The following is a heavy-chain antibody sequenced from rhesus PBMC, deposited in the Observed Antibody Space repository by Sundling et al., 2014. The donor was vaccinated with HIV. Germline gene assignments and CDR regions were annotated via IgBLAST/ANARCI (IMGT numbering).Heavy chain of an antibody. Sequence: QVQLQESGPGLVKPSETLSLTCAVSGGSISSNYLNWIRQPPGKGLEWIGRISGSGGHVEYIPSLKSRVTISIGTPNNHFSLKLTSVTAADTAVYFCALPSYYNIYNGHHSDDLWGQGVLVTVSS. CDR1: GGSISSNY. CDR3: ALPSYYNIYNGHHSDDL. D-gene: IGHD3-3*01. J-gene: IGHJ4*01. V-gene: IGHV4-173*01. CDR2: ISGSGGHV.